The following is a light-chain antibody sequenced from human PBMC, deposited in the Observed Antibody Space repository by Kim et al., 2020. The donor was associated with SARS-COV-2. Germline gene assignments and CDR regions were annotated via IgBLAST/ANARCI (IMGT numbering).Light chain of an antibody. J-gene: IGLJ2*01. V-gene: IGLV6-57*03. CDR2: EDN. Sequence: VTVACTRSSGSIASHYVQWYQQRPGRAPTTVIYEDNQRPSGVPDRFSGSIDSSSNSASLTISGLKTEDEADYYCQSYDSSNYVVFGGGTQLTVL. CDR3: QSYDSSNYVV. CDR1: SGSIASHY.